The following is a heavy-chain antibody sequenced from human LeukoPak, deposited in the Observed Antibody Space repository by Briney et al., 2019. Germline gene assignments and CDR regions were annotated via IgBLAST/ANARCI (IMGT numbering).Heavy chain of an antibody. Sequence: PSETLSLTCTGSGTSISTYYWSWIRQPPGKGLEWVGYLYYSGSTSYNPSLKSRVTISVDTSKNQFSLRLSSVTAADTAVYYCARAGSGYSFDYWGQGTLVTVSS. J-gene: IGHJ4*02. CDR1: GTSISTYY. CDR2: LYYSGST. D-gene: IGHD3-10*01. V-gene: IGHV4-59*08. CDR3: ARAGSGYSFDY.